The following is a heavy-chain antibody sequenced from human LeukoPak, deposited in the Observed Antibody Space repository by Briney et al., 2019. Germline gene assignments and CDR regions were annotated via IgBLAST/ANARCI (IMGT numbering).Heavy chain of an antibody. J-gene: IGHJ3*02. D-gene: IGHD5-18*01. CDR1: GGSISSGDYY. V-gene: IGHV4-30-4*01. CDR3: ARGFEDTAMVMAVAREGRAFDI. Sequence: PSQTLSLTCTVSGGSISSGDYYWSWIRQPPGKGLEWIGYIYYSGSTYYNPSLKSRVTISVDTSKNQFSLKLSSVTAADTAVYYCARGFEDTAMVMAVAREGRAFDIWGQGTMVTVSS. CDR2: IYYSGST.